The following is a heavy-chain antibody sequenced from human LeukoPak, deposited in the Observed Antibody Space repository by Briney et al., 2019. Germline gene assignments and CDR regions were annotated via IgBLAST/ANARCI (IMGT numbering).Heavy chain of an antibody. V-gene: IGHV3-30*02. CDR1: GFTFSSYG. J-gene: IGHJ6*03. CDR3: AKDPYDFWSGSPSESPYYMDV. CDR2: IRYDGSNK. Sequence: PGGSLRLSCAASGFTFSSYGMHWVRQAPGKGLEWVAFIRYDGSNKYYADSVKGRFTISRDNSKNTLYLQMNSLRAEDTAVYYCAKDPYDFWSGSPSESPYYMDVWGKGTTVTVSS. D-gene: IGHD3-3*01.